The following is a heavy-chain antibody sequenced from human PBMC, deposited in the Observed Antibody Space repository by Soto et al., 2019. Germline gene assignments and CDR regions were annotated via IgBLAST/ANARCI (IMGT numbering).Heavy chain of an antibody. V-gene: IGHV3-9*01. CDR1: GFTFDDYA. Sequence: SLRLSCAVSGFTFDDYAMHWVRQGPGKGLEWVSGISWNSGTIYYADSVKGRFTISRDNAKNSLYLQMNSLRPEDTALYYCGKGHCATTSCPGDYWGQGTLVTVSS. CDR3: GKGHCATTSCPGDY. D-gene: IGHD2-2*01. CDR2: ISWNSGTI. J-gene: IGHJ4*02.